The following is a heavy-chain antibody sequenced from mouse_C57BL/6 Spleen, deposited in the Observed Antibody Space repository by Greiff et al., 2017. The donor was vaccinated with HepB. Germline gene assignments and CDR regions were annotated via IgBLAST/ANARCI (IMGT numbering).Heavy chain of an antibody. Sequence: DVKLVESGGDLVKPGGSLKLSCAASGFTFSSYGMSWVRQTPDKRLEWVATISSGGSYTYYPDSVKGRFTISRDNAKNTLYLQMSSLKSEDTAMYYCARQDTTVVAFDYWGQGTTLTVSS. V-gene: IGHV5-6*02. CDR2: ISSGGSYT. J-gene: IGHJ2*01. D-gene: IGHD1-1*01. CDR3: ARQDTTVVAFDY. CDR1: GFTFSSYG.